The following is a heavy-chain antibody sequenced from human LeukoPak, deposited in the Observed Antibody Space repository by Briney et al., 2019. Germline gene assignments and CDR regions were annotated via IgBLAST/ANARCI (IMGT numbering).Heavy chain of an antibody. CDR3: ARDYDFWSGYLSIYYYYGMDV. CDR2: IIPIFGTA. J-gene: IGHJ6*02. V-gene: IGHV1-69*13. CDR1: GGTFSSYA. D-gene: IGHD3-3*01. Sequence: ASVKVSCKASGGTFSSYAISWVRQAPGQGLEWMGGIIPIFGTANYAQKFQGRVMITADESTSTAYMELSSLRSEDTAVYYCARDYDFWSGYLSIYYYYGMDVWGQGTTVTVSS.